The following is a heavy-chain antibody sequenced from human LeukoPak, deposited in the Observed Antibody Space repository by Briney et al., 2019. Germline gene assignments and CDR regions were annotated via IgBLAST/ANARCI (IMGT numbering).Heavy chain of an antibody. V-gene: IGHV4-39*07. CDR3: ASHTAMTTSAFDI. CDR2: IYYTGST. D-gene: IGHD5-18*01. J-gene: IGHJ3*02. CDR1: GGSISSSKYY. Sequence: SETLSLTCTVSGGSISSSKYYWGWVRQPPGKGLEWIGSIYYTGSTYHNPSLKSRVTISVDTSKNQFSLKLSSVTAADTAVYYCASHTAMTTSAFDIWGQGTMVAVSS.